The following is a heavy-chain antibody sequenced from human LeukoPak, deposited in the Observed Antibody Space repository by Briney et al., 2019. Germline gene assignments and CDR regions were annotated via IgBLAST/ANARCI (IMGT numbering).Heavy chain of an antibody. J-gene: IGHJ5*02. V-gene: IGHV1-2*06. D-gene: IGHD2-15*01. CDR3: ARGYCSGGSCYSVENWFDP. CDR1: RYTFTGYY. Sequence: GASVKVSCKAARYTFTGYYMFWVRQAPGQGLEWMGRINPNSGGTNYAQKFQGRVTMTRDTSISTAYMELSRLRSDDTAVYYCARGYCSGGSCYSVENWFDPWGQGTLVTVPS. CDR2: INPNSGGT.